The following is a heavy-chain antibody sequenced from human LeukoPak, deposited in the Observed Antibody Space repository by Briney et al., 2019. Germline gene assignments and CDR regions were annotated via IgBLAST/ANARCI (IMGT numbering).Heavy chain of an antibody. CDR2: IYYSGST. CDR1: GGSISSYD. J-gene: IGHJ5*02. V-gene: IGHV4-59*01. D-gene: IGHD6-19*01. CDR3: AKALAGTHHNWFDP. Sequence: PAETLSLTCTVSGGSISSYDWSWIRQPPGKGLEWIGYIYYSGSTNYNPALKSRVTISVDTSKNQFSLQLISVTAADTAVYYCAKALAGTHHNWFDPWGRGTLVTVSS.